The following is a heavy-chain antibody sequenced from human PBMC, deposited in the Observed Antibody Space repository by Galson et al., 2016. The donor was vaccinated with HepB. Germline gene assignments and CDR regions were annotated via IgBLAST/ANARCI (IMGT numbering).Heavy chain of an antibody. J-gene: IGHJ4*02. CDR2: ISYDGNKK. CDR1: GFRFNTYA. D-gene: IGHD2-21*02. CDR3: ARVRYASLVVPGNPMDY. Sequence: SLRLSCAASGFRFNTYAMYWVRQAPGKGLEWVAIISYDGNKKFYGDSVKGRFTISRDDSKYTLSLQMISLRPEDTAVYFCARVRYASLVVPGNPMDYWGQGALVTVSS. V-gene: IGHV3-30*14.